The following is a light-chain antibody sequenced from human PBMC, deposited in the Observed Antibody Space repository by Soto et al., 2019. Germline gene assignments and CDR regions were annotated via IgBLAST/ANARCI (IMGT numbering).Light chain of an antibody. J-gene: IGKJ1*01. CDR1: QSVSSN. V-gene: IGKV3-15*01. CDR3: QQYNKWPWT. CDR2: GAS. Sequence: EIVMTQSPDTLSVSPGERATLSCSASQSVSSNLAWYQQKPGQAPRLLIYGASTRATDIPARISGSGSGTEFTLTISSLQSEDCAVYYCQQYNKWPWTFGQGTKVEIK.